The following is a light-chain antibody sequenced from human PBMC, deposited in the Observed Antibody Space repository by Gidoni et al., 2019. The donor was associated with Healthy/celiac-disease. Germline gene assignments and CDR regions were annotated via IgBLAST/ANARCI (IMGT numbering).Light chain of an antibody. CDR2: AAS. Sequence: DIQLTQSTSSLSASVGDRVTITCRASQNISSYLNWYQQKPGKAPKLLIYAASSLQSGVPSRFSGSGSGTDFTLTISRLQPEDFATYYCQQSYSTPVSFGPGTKLEIK. J-gene: IGKJ2*03. V-gene: IGKV1-39*01. CDR3: QQSYSTPVS. CDR1: QNISSY.